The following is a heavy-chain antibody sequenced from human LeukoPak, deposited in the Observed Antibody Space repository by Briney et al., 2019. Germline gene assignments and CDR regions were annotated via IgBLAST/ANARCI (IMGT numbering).Heavy chain of an antibody. V-gene: IGHV1-2*02. D-gene: IGHD5-12*01. Sequence: ASVKVSCKASGYTFTSYGISWVRQAPGQGLEWMGWINPNSGGTNYAQKFQGRVTMTRDTSISTAYMELSRLRSDDTAVYYCARESPQPGMRSSGYDLVDYWGQGTLVTVSS. CDR1: GYTFTSYG. CDR3: ARESPQPGMRSSGYDLVDY. CDR2: INPNSGGT. J-gene: IGHJ4*02.